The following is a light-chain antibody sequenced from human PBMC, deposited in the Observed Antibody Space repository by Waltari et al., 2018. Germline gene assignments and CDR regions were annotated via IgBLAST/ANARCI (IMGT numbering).Light chain of an antibody. J-gene: IGKJ4*01. CDR1: QSIDTY. CDR2: AAS. V-gene: IGKV1-39*01. Sequence: DIQMTQSPYSLSASVRDRVTIPCRASQSIDTYLNGYQQKQGIAPKLLIYAASTLKSGVQSRCNGTGSGTDFTLTMSSLKAEDLATYSCQQGYSNPITFGGGTKVEIK. CDR3: QQGYSNPIT.